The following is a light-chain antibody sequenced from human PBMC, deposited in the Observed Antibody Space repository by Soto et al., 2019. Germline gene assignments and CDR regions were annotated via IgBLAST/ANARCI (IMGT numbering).Light chain of an antibody. CDR2: GAS. CDR3: QQYNNWPLN. CDR1: QSVSSN. V-gene: IGKV3-15*01. J-gene: IGKJ4*01. Sequence: EVVMTQSPATLSVSLGDRATLSCRASQSVSSNLAWYQQKPGQAPRLLIYGASTRATGIPARFSGSGSGTEFTLTISSLQSEDFAVYSCQQYNNWPLNFGGGTKVDI.